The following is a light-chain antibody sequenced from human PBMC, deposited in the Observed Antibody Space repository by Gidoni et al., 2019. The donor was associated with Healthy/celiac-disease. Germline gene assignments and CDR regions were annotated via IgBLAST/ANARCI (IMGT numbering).Light chain of an antibody. J-gene: IGKJ1*01. CDR2: SAS. CDR3: QQSYSTPWT. Sequence: IHMTQSPSSLSASVGDRVTITCRASQSIRSYLNWYQQKPGKAPKLLIYSASSLQSGVPSRFSGSGSGTDFTLTISSLQPEDFATYYCQQSYSTPWTFGQGTKVEIK. V-gene: IGKV1-39*01. CDR1: QSIRSY.